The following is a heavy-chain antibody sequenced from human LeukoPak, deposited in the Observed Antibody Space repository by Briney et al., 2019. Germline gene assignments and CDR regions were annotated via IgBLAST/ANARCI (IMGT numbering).Heavy chain of an antibody. Sequence: GESLQISCKGSGYSFTSYWIGWVRQMPGKGLEWMGIIYPGDSDTRYSPSFQGQVTTSADKSISTAYLQWSSLKASDTAMYYCARLAHDYDSSGEYFDYWGQGTLVTVSS. CDR3: ARLAHDYDSSGEYFDY. D-gene: IGHD3-22*01. CDR2: IYPGDSDT. J-gene: IGHJ4*02. CDR1: GYSFTSYW. V-gene: IGHV5-51*01.